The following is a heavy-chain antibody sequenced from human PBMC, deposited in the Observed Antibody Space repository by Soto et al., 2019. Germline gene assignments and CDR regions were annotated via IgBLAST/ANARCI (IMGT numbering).Heavy chain of an antibody. Sequence: GESLKISCKGSGYIFANYWIGWVRQMPGKGLEWMGIIYPGNSDTRYSPSFQGQVTISADTSISTAYLEWSSLKASGTAIYYCARHVYYDVLKKNYWGQGTLVTVSS. D-gene: IGHD3-9*01. V-gene: IGHV5-51*01. CDR2: IYPGNSDT. CDR3: ARHVYYDVLKKNY. J-gene: IGHJ4*02. CDR1: GYIFANYW.